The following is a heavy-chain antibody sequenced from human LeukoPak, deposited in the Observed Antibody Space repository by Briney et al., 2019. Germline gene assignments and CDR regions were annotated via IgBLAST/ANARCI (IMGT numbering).Heavy chain of an antibody. D-gene: IGHD2-2*01. CDR3: AYQLLPN. J-gene: IGHJ4*02. V-gene: IGHV3-74*01. CDR1: GFTFSDYW. Sequence: GGSLRLSCAASGFTFSDYWMHWVRQTPGRGLVWVSRINPDGSDILYADSVKGRFSISRDNAKNMLYLQLNSLRAEDTAVYCCAYQLLPNWGQGTLVTVSS. CDR2: INPDGSDI.